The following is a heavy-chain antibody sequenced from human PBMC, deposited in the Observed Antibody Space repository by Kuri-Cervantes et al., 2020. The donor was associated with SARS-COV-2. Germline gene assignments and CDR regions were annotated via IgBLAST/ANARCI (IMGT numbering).Heavy chain of an antibody. Sequence: ETLSLTCAASGFSFSGYAMRWVRQAPGKGLERVSAISAGGDTVLYADSVRGRFTISRDNSKNTLYLQTNSLRAEDTAIYYCAKVILNSDSSALGRFDFWGLGTLVTVSS. V-gene: IGHV3-23*01. CDR3: AKVILNSDSSALGRFDF. D-gene: IGHD6-25*01. CDR2: ISAGGDTV. J-gene: IGHJ4*02. CDR1: GFSFSGYA.